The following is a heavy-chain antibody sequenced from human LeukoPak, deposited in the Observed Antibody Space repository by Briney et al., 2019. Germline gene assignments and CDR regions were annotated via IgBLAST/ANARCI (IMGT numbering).Heavy chain of an antibody. CDR1: GGSISSHY. V-gene: IGHV4-59*11. Sequence: SETLSLTCTVSGGSISSHYWSWIRQPPGKGLEWIGYIYYSGSTNYNPSLKSRVTISVDTSKNQFSLKLSSVTAADKAVYYCARAGDMVAPVDYWGQGTLVTVSS. CDR2: IYYSGST. CDR3: ARAGDMVAPVDY. J-gene: IGHJ4*02. D-gene: IGHD5-12*01.